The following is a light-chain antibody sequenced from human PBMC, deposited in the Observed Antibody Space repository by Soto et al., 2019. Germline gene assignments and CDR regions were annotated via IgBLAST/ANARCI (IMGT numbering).Light chain of an antibody. CDR3: AAWDDSLSGVV. V-gene: IGLV1-47*01. Sequence: QSVLTQPPSASGPPGQRVTISCSGSTSNIGSNYVYWYQQLPGTAPKLLIYRNNQQPSGVPDRFSGSKSGTSASLAISGLRSEDEADYHCAAWDDSLSGVVFGGGTQLTVL. CDR1: TSNIGSNY. CDR2: RNN. J-gene: IGLJ3*02.